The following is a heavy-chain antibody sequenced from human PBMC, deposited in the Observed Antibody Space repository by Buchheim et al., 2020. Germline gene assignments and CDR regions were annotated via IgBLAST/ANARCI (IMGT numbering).Heavy chain of an antibody. Sequence: EVPLVESGGGWVRPGGSLRLSCAGSGFTFITYWMSWVRQAPGKGLEWVATMNPDGSERYYVDSVKGRFTISRDNSKNSVYMLMNTLRAEETAVYYCATYGDGAFDFWGQGT. J-gene: IGHJ3*01. V-gene: IGHV3-7*01. CDR2: MNPDGSER. CDR3: ATYGDGAFDF. D-gene: IGHD3-10*01. CDR1: GFTFITYW.